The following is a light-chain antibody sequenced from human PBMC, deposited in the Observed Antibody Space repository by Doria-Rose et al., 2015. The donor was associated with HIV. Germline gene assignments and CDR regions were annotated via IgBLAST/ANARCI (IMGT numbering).Light chain of an antibody. Sequence: QQEPGQAPKPLISASSRLPSGVPSRFSGSGSGTDFTLTISGLQPGDFATYYCQQTYSSPPWTFGQGTKVEMK. J-gene: IGKJ1*01. V-gene: IGKV1-39*01. CDR2: ASS. CDR3: QQTYSSPPWT.